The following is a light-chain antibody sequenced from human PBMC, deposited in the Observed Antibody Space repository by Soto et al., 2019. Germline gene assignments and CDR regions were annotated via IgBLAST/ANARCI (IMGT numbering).Light chain of an antibody. CDR1: KRISTY. J-gene: IGKJ4*01. CDR3: QHGYSTPLT. Sequence: DIQMTQSPSSLSASVGDIVTITCRSSKRISTYLHWYHQKPGKAPNIIIYAASTLQSGVPSRFSGSGSGTDFTLTISSLQPEDFATYFCQHGYSTPLTFGGGTKWDIK. V-gene: IGKV1-39*01. CDR2: AAS.